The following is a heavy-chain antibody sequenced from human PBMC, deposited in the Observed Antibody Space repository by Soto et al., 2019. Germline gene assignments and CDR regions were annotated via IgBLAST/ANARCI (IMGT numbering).Heavy chain of an antibody. Sequence: GDGIACRYMRWVQQAPGQGPGWMGRIHPNSGATDYAQKFQGRVSMARATSTSTAYMELSRLRSDDTAVYFCASLGVGPDQDHYYGMDFWGQGSTVTVSS. V-gene: IGHV1-2*02. D-gene: IGHD2-15*01. CDR2: IHPNSGAT. J-gene: IGHJ6*02. CDR3: ASLGVGPDQDHYYGMDF. CDR1: GDGIACRY.